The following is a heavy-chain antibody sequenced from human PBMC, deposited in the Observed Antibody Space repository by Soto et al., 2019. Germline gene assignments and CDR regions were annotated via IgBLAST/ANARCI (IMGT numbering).Heavy chain of an antibody. Sequence: GGSLRLSCAASGFTFDDYAMHWVRQAPGKGLEWVSLISWDGGSTYYADSVKGRFTISRDNSKNSLYLQMNSLRAEDTALYYCAKARDIVATGGMDVWGQGTTVTVSS. CDR2: ISWDGGST. CDR3: AKARDIVATGGMDV. J-gene: IGHJ6*02. D-gene: IGHD5-12*01. CDR1: GFTFDDYA. V-gene: IGHV3-43D*04.